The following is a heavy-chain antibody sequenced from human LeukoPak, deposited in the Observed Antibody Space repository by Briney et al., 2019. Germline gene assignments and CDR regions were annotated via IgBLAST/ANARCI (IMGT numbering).Heavy chain of an antibody. J-gene: IGHJ4*02. CDR2: IKHDESEK. CDR1: GFSFNSDW. V-gene: IGHV3-7*01. CDR3: TRRLDD. D-gene: IGHD3-16*01. Sequence: GGSLRLSCAASGFSFNSDWMDWVRQALGKGLEWVANIKHDESEKNYLDSVKGRFTISRDNAQNSLYLQMNGLRVEDTAVYYCTRRLDDWGQGTLVTVSS.